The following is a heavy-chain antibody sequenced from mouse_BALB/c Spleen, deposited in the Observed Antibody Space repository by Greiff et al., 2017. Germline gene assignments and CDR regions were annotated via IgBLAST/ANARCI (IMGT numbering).Heavy chain of an antibody. CDR2: IRNKANGYTT. CDR1: GFTFTDYY. CDR3: ARDRYGNYAMDY. Sequence: EVMLVESGGGLVQPGGSLRLSCATSGFTFTDYYMSWVRQPPGKALEWLGFIRNKANGYTTEYSASVKGRFTISRDNSQSILYLQMNTLRAEDSATYYCARDRYGNYAMDYWGQGTSVTVSS. V-gene: IGHV7-3*02. J-gene: IGHJ4*01. D-gene: IGHD2-1*01.